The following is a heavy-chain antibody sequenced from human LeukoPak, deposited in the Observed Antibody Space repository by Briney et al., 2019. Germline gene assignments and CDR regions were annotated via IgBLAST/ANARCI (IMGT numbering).Heavy chain of an antibody. V-gene: IGHV3-48*04. J-gene: IGHJ4*02. CDR1: GFIFDDHG. CDR3: ARKRMGATSDY. Sequence: GRSLRLSCAASGFIFDDHGMHWVRQAPGKGLEWVSYISSSSSTIYYADSVKGRFTISRDNAKNSLYLQMNSLRAEDTAVYYCARKRMGATSDYWGQGTLVTVSS. D-gene: IGHD1-26*01. CDR2: ISSSSSTI.